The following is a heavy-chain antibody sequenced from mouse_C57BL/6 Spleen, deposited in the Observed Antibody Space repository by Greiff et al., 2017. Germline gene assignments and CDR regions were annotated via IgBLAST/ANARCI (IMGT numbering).Heavy chain of an antibody. Sequence: VQGVESGAELVKPGASVKISCKASGYAFSSYWMNWVKQRPGKGLEWIGQIYPGDGDTNYNGKFKGKATLTADKSSSTAYMQLSSLTSEDSPVYFCAIPHYDYGGTSHAMDYWGHGTSVTVSS. CDR2: IYPGDGDT. CDR3: AIPHYDYGGTSHAMDY. V-gene: IGHV1-80*01. CDR1: GYAFSSYW. D-gene: IGHD2-4*01. J-gene: IGHJ4*01.